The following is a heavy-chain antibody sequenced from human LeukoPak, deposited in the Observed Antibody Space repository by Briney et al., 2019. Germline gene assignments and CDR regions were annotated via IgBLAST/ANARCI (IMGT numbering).Heavy chain of an antibody. CDR3: ARVWDWFDP. CDR2: IIPIFGTA. CDR1: GGTFSSYA. Sequence: ASVKVSCKASGGTFSSYAISWVRQAPGQGLEWMGGIIPIFGTANYAQKFQGRVTITADKSTSTAYMELRSLRSDDTAVYYCARVWDWFDPWGQGTLVTVSS. D-gene: IGHD3-10*01. V-gene: IGHV1-69*06. J-gene: IGHJ5*02.